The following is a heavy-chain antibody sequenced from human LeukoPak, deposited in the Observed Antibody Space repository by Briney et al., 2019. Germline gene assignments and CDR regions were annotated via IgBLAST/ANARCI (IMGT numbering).Heavy chain of an antibody. CDR1: GGSISSGDYY. CDR2: IYYSGST. V-gene: IGHV4-30-4*01. D-gene: IGHD3-22*01. J-gene: IGHJ5*02. Sequence: PSQTLSLTCTVSGGSISSGDYYWSWIRQPPGKGLEWIGYIYYSGSTYYNPSLKSRVTISVDTSKNQFSLKLSSVTAADTAVYCCARQYYYDSSGYYAVNWFDPWGQGTLVTVSS. CDR3: ARQYYYDSSGYYAVNWFDP.